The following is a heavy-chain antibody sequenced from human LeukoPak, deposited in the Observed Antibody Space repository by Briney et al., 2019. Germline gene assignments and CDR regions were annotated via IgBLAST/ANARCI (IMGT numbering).Heavy chain of an antibody. CDR1: GGSITNYY. V-gene: IGHV4-4*07. CDR2: IYTSGST. CDR3: ARGCSSTSCWLRMDV. J-gene: IGHJ6*02. Sequence: SETLSLTCTVSGGSITNYYWSWIRQPAGKGLVWIGRIYTSGSTSYNPSLKSRVTMSVDTSKNQFPLKLSSVAAADTAVYYCARGCSSTSCWLRMDVWGQGTTVTVSS. D-gene: IGHD2-2*01.